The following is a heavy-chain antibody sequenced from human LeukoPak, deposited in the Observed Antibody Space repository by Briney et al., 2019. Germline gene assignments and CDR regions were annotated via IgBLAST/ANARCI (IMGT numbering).Heavy chain of an antibody. J-gene: IGHJ2*01. CDR1: GGSMSGSNW. CDR3: ARKYCRGGSCYSGPRLPLTLYWYFDL. CDR2: IDHNGST. Sequence: SETLSLTCAGSGGSMSGSNWWSGVRPPPGKGLEWIWEIDHNGSTDYNPCLKSRVTISGDNTKNQVSLQLSSVPAADTAVYYCARKYCRGGSCYSGPRLPLTLYWYFDLWGRGTLVTVSS. V-gene: IGHV4-4*02. D-gene: IGHD2-15*01.